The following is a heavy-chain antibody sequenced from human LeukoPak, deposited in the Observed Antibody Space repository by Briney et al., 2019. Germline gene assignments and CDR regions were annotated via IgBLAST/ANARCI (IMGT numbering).Heavy chain of an antibody. CDR1: GYTFTDYY. Sequence: ASVKVSCKASGYTFTDYYMHWVRQAPGQGLEWMGWINPNSGDTDYAQKFQGGVTMTRDTSISTAYMELSSLRSDDTALYYCARPYCSSTGCYGWFDPWGQGTLVTVSS. V-gene: IGHV1-2*02. CDR3: ARPYCSSTGCYGWFDP. CDR2: INPNSGDT. J-gene: IGHJ5*02. D-gene: IGHD2-2*01.